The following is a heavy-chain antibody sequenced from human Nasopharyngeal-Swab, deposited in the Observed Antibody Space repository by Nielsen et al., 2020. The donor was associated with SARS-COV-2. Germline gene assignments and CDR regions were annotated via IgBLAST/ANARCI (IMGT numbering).Heavy chain of an antibody. CDR2: INPNSGGT. D-gene: IGHD5-18*01. Sequence: ASVKVSCKASGYTFTGYYMHWVRQAPGQGLEWMGRINPNSGGTNYAQKFQGRVTMTRDTSTSTVYMELSSLRSEDTAVYYCARGGIQLWDFWGQGTLVTVSS. CDR1: GYTFTGYY. V-gene: IGHV1-2*06. CDR3: ARGGIQLWDF. J-gene: IGHJ4*02.